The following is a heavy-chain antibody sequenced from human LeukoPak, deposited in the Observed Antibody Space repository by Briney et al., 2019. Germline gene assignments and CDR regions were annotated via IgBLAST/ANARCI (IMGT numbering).Heavy chain of an antibody. CDR3: AKDGGAGGYYYYYMDV. D-gene: IGHD1-14*01. Sequence: GGSLRLSCAASGFTFSSYGMHWVRQAPGKGLEGVAFIRYDGSNKYYADSVKGRFTISRDNSKNTLYLQMNSLRAEDTAVYYCAKDGGAGGYYYYYMDVWGKGTTVTVSS. CDR1: GFTFSSYG. CDR2: IRYDGSNK. J-gene: IGHJ6*03. V-gene: IGHV3-30*02.